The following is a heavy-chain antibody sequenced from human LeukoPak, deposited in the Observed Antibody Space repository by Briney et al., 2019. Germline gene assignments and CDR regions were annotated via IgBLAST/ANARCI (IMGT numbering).Heavy chain of an antibody. J-gene: IGHJ6*03. CDR1: GGSISSGSYY. V-gene: IGHV4-61*02. Sequence: SQTLSLTCTVSGGSISSGSYYWSWIRQPAGKGLEWIGRIYISGSTNYNPSLKSRVTISVDTSENQFSLKLSSVTAADTAVYYCARDDHCSGGSCYSYYYYYMDVWGKGTTVTVSS. CDR3: ARDDHCSGGSCYSYYYYYMDV. CDR2: IYISGST. D-gene: IGHD2-15*01.